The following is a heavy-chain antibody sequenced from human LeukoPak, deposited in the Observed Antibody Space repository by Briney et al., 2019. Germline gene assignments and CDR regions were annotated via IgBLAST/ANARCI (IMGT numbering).Heavy chain of an antibody. V-gene: IGHV1-18*04. Sequence: ASVKVSCKASGYTFTSYGISWVRQAPGQGLEWMGWISAYNGNTNYAQKLQGRVTMTTDTSTSTAYMELRSLRPDDTAVYYCARDLSQGIQLWFEGYFDYWGQGTLVTVSS. CDR2: ISAYNGNT. J-gene: IGHJ4*02. CDR3: ARDLSQGIQLWFEGYFDY. D-gene: IGHD5-18*01. CDR1: GYTFTSYG.